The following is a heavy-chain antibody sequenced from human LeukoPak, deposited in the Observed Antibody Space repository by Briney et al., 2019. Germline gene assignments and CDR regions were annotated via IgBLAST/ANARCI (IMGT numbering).Heavy chain of an antibody. V-gene: IGHV3-23*01. D-gene: IGHD3-22*01. CDR3: AREYYYDSSGYYDY. J-gene: IGHJ4*02. Sequence: GGSLRLSCAASGFTVSDYSMSWVRQAPGKGLEWVSAISGSGSYTDYADSVKGRFTISRDNSKNTLYLQMNSLRAEDTAVYYCAREYYYDSSGYYDYWGQGTLVTVSS. CDR1: GFTVSDYS. CDR2: ISGSGSYT.